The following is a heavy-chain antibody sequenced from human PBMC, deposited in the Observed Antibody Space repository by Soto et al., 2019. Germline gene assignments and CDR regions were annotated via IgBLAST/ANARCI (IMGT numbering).Heavy chain of an antibody. CDR1: GFTFSSYG. CDR3: ARGYSSSWYFDY. CDR2: IWYDGSNK. D-gene: IGHD6-13*01. J-gene: IGHJ4*02. Sequence: GSLRLSCAASGFTFSSYGMHWVRQAPGKGLEWVAVIWYDGSNKYYADSVKGRFTISRDNSKDTLYLQMNSLRAEDTAVYYCARGYSSSWYFDYWGQGTLVTVSS. V-gene: IGHV3-33*01.